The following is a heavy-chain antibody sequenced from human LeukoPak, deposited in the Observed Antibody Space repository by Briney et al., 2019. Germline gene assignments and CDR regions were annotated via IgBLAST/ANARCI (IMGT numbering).Heavy chain of an antibody. J-gene: IGHJ6*03. Sequence: GGSLRLSCAASGFTFSSYGMHWVRQAPGKGLEWVAVISYDGSNKYYADSVKGRFTISRDNSKNTLYLQMNSLRAEDTAVYYCARNPQFCSGGSCYSRDHYYYMDVWGKGTTVTVSS. CDR2: ISYDGSNK. CDR1: GFTFSSYG. CDR3: ARNPQFCSGGSCYSRDHYYYMDV. V-gene: IGHV3-30*03. D-gene: IGHD2-15*01.